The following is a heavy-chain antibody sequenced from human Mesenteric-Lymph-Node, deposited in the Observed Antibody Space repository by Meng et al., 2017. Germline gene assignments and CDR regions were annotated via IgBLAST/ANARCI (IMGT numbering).Heavy chain of an antibody. J-gene: IGHJ6*02. CDR2: ISSSSSYI. CDR1: GFTFSSYS. Sequence: EVQLVESGGGLVKPGRSLRLSCAASGFTFSSYSMNWVRQAPGEGLEWVSSISSSSSYIYYADSVKGRFTISRDNAKNSLYLQMNSLRAEDTAVYYCARDRDSSWYGEGYYYAMDVWGQGTTVTVSS. D-gene: IGHD6-13*01. V-gene: IGHV3-21*01. CDR3: ARDRDSSWYGEGYYYAMDV.